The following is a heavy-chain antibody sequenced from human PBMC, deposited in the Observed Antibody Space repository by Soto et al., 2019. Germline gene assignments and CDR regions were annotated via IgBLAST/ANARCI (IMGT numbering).Heavy chain of an antibody. CDR2: IYYSGST. CDR1: GGSISSGGYY. V-gene: IGHV4-31*03. Sequence: QVQLQESGPGLVKPSQTLSLTCTVSGGSISSGGYYWSWIRQHPGKGLEWIGYIYYSGSTYYNPSLKSRFTITVDTSKNQYSLKLSSVTAAETAVYYCARVSTRLLFDYWGQGTLVTVSS. D-gene: IGHD2-15*01. J-gene: IGHJ4*02. CDR3: ARVSTRLLFDY.